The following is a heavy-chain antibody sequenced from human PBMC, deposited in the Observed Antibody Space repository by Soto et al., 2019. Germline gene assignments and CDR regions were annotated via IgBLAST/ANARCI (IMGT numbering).Heavy chain of an antibody. CDR1: GYTLTELS. D-gene: IGHD3-22*01. CDR2: FDPEDGET. J-gene: IGHJ4*02. V-gene: IGHV1-24*01. Sequence: GASVKVSCRVSGYTLTELSMHGVRQAPGKGLEWMGGFDPEDGETTYAQKFQGRVTMTEDTSTDTAYMELSSLRSEDTAVYYCATLHLKAYYYDSSGQLIDYLGQGTLVTVSS. CDR3: ATLHLKAYYYDSSGQLIDY.